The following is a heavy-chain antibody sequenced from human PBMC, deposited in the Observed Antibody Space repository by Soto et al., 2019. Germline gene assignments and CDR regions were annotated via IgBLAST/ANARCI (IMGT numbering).Heavy chain of an antibody. Sequence: GGSLRLSCAASGFTFSSYAMSWVRQAPGKGLEWVSAISGSGGSTYYADSVKGRFTISRDNSKNTLYLQMNSLRAEDTAVYYCAKEDQYYYDSSGYWPFDYWGQGTLVTVSS. J-gene: IGHJ4*02. CDR1: GFTFSSYA. D-gene: IGHD3-22*01. CDR2: ISGSGGST. V-gene: IGHV3-23*01. CDR3: AKEDQYYYDSSGYWPFDY.